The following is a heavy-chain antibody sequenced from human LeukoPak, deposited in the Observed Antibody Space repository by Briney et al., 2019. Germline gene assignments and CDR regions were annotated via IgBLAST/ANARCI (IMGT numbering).Heavy chain of an antibody. CDR2: INPNSGGT. CDR1: GYTFTGYY. D-gene: IGHD1-26*01. Sequence: ASVKVSCKASGYTFTGYYMHWVRQAPGQGLEWMGWINPNSGGTNYAQKIQGRVTMTRDTSISTAYMELSRLRSDDTAVYYCARDPSGSYPDYWGQGTLVTVSS. CDR3: ARDPSGSYPDY. J-gene: IGHJ4*02. V-gene: IGHV1-2*02.